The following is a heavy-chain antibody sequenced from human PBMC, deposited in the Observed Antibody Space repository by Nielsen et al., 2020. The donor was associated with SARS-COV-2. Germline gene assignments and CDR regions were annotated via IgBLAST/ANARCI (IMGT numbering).Heavy chain of an antibody. J-gene: IGHJ3*02. CDR3: ARMRGSYAFDI. V-gene: IGHV1-69*13. CDR2: IIPIFGTA. D-gene: IGHD3-16*01. Sequence: SVKVSCKASGGTFSSYAISWVRQAPGQGLEWMGGIIPIFGTANYTQKFQGRVTITADESTSTAYMELGSLRSEDTAVYYCARMRGSYAFDIWGQGTMVTVSS. CDR1: GGTFSSYA.